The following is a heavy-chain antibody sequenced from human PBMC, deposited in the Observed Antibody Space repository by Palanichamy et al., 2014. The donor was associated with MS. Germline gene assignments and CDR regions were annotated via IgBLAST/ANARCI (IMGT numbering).Heavy chain of an antibody. J-gene: IGHJ4*02. D-gene: IGHD7-27*01. V-gene: IGHV3-11*01. Sequence: QVQLVESGGGLVKPGGSLTLSCAASGFALSGFYMTWIRQAPGRRLEWVSYISNDGGATYYTDSVKGRFTMSRDNAKNSLYLQMNNLQVEDTAVYFCGRGHWGLDYWGQGALVTVSS. CDR3: GRGHWGLDY. CDR1: GFALSGFY. CDR2: ISNDGGAT.